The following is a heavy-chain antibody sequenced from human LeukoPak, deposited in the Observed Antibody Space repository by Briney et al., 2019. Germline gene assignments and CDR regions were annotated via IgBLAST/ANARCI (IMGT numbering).Heavy chain of an antibody. CDR1: GGSFRGYY. D-gene: IGHD3-3*01. J-gene: IGHJ4*02. CDR3: ARDDRGVDY. Sequence: SETLSLTCAVYGGSFRGYYWSWIRQPPGKGLEWSGEINHSGSTNYNPSLKSRVTISVDTSKNQFSLKLSSVTAADTAVYYCARDDRGVDYWGQGTLVTVSS. V-gene: IGHV4-34*01. CDR2: INHSGST.